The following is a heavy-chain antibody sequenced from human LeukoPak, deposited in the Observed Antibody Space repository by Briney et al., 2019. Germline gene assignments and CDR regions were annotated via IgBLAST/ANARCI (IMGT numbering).Heavy chain of an antibody. CDR3: ASGGAFDV. J-gene: IGHJ3*01. Sequence: GGSLRLSCAASGFTVSTNYMSWVRQAPGKWLDWVSVVHSGGSTYYADSVKGRFTISRDNSKNTLYLQMNSLRVEDTAVYYCASGGAFDVWGQGTMVTVSS. CDR1: GFTVSTNY. V-gene: IGHV3-53*01. CDR2: VHSGGST. D-gene: IGHD3-10*01.